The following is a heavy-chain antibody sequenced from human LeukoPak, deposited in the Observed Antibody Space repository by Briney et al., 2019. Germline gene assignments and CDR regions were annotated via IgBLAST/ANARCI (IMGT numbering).Heavy chain of an antibody. Sequence: PGGSLILSCAASGFTFSDYSMYWVRQAPGKGLEWVSYISSSGDTIYLADSVRGRFAISRDNAKNSLYLQMNSLRDEDTAVYFCATLTYYYDSSGYYYFSYFDYWGQGTLVTVSS. CDR2: ISSSGDTI. CDR1: GFTFSDYS. V-gene: IGHV3-48*02. J-gene: IGHJ4*02. CDR3: ATLTYYYDSSGYYYFSYFDY. D-gene: IGHD3-22*01.